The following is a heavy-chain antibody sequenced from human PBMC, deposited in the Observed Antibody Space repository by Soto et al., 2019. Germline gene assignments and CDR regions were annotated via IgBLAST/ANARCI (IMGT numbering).Heavy chain of an antibody. CDR3: ARWSQYCSSTSCYTRSSNWFDP. Sequence: SVKVSCKASGGTFSSYAISWVRQAPGQGLEWMGGIIPIFGTANYAQKFQGRVTITADESTSTAYMELSSPRSEDTAVYYCARWSQYCSSTSCYTRSSNWFDPWGQGTRVTVSS. V-gene: IGHV1-69*13. J-gene: IGHJ5*02. CDR1: GGTFSSYA. D-gene: IGHD2-2*02. CDR2: IIPIFGTA.